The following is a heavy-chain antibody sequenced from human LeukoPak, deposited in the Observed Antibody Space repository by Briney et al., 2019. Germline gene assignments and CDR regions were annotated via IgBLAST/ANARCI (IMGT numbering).Heavy chain of an antibody. Sequence: SETLSLTCAVYGGSFSGYYWSWIRQPPGKGLEWIGEINHSGSTNYNPSLKSRVTISVDTSKNQFSLKLSSVTAADTAVYNCARGKRAAPSYCSGGSCKHFDYWGQGTLVTVSS. CDR3: ARGKRAAPSYCSGGSCKHFDY. J-gene: IGHJ4*02. V-gene: IGHV4-34*01. CDR2: INHSGST. D-gene: IGHD2-15*01. CDR1: GGSFSGYY.